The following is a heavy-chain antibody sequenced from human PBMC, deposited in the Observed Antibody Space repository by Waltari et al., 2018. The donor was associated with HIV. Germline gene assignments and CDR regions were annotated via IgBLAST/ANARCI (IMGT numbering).Heavy chain of an antibody. J-gene: IGHJ3*02. V-gene: IGHV3-49*04. CDR3: TRDTDYGGKVGAFDI. CDR1: VFTFCDYA. CDR2: IRSKAYGGTT. Sequence: EVQLVESGGGLVQPERSLRLSCTASVFTFCDYAMSWVRQAPRSGLEWVGFIRSKAYGGTTEYAASVKGRFTISRDDSKSIAYLQMNSLKTEDTAVYYCTRDTDYGGKVGAFDIWGQGTMVTVSS. D-gene: IGHD4-17*01.